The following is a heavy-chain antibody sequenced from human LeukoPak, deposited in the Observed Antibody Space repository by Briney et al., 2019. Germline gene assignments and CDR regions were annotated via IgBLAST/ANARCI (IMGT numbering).Heavy chain of an antibody. Sequence: PSETLSLTCTVSGYSISSGYYWGWIRQPPGKGLEWIGSIYHSGSTYYNPSLKSRVTISVDTSKNQFSLKLSSVTAADTAVYYCARLWTGFSDSSGYYYLDYWGPGTLVTVSS. V-gene: IGHV4-38-2*02. CDR1: GYSISSGYY. J-gene: IGHJ4*02. D-gene: IGHD3-22*01. CDR2: IYHSGST. CDR3: ARLWTGFSDSSGYYYLDY.